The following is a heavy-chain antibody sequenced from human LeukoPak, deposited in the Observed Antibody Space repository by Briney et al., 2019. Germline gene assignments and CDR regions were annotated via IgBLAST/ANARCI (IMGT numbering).Heavy chain of an antibody. CDR2: IIPIFGTA. D-gene: IGHD5-18*01. CDR1: GGIFSSYA. J-gene: IGHJ4*02. Sequence: GASVKVSCKASGGIFSSYAIGWVRQAPGQGLEWMGGIIPIFGTANYAQKFQGRVTIAADESTSTAYMELSSLRSEDTAVYYCGRGPLYSYGSRWGQGTLVTVSS. V-gene: IGHV1-69*13. CDR3: GRGPLYSYGSR.